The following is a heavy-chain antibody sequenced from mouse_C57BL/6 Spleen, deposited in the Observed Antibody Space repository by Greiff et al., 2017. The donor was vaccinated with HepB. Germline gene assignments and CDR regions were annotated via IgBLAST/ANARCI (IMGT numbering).Heavy chain of an antibody. CDR3: VRQITTVVAHWYFDV. V-gene: IGHV10-1*01. J-gene: IGHJ1*03. CDR2: IRSKSNNYAT. CDR1: GFSFNTYA. Sequence: EVKLMESGGGLVQPKGSLKLSCAASGFSFNTYAMNWVRQAPGKGLEWVARIRSKSNNYATYYADSVKDRFTISRDDSESMLYLQMNNLKTEDTAMYYCVRQITTVVAHWYFDVWGTGTTVTVSS. D-gene: IGHD1-1*01.